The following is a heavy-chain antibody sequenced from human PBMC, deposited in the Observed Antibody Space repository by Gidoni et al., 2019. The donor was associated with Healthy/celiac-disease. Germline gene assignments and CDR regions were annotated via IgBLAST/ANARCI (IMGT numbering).Heavy chain of an antibody. CDR3: AKVSCSTSCYIYYYYGMDV. CDR1: GFPFSSYA. CDR2: ISGSGGST. Sequence: EVQLLESVGGLVQRGGSLRLSCAASGFPFSSYALSWVRKAPGKGLEWVSAISGSGGSTYYADSVKGRFTISRDNSKNTLYLQMNSLRAEDTAVYYCAKVSCSTSCYIYYYYGMDVWGQGTTVTVSS. V-gene: IGHV3-23*01. J-gene: IGHJ6*02. D-gene: IGHD2-2*02.